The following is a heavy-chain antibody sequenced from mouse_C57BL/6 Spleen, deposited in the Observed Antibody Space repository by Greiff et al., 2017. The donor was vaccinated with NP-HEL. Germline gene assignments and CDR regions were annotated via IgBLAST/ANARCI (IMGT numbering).Heavy chain of an antibody. CDR2: IYPGDGDT. D-gene: IGHD2-3*01. V-gene: IGHV1-82*01. Sequence: LVESGPELVKPGASVKISCKASGYAFSSSWMNWVKQRPGKGLEWIGRIYPGDGDTNYNGKFKGKATLTADKSSSTAYMQLSSLTSEDSAVYFCARGKDGYYDYFDYWGQGTTLTVSS. J-gene: IGHJ2*01. CDR3: ARGKDGYYDYFDY. CDR1: GYAFSSSW.